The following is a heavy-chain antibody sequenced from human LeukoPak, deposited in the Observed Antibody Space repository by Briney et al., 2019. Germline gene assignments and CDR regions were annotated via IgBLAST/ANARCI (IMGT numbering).Heavy chain of an antibody. V-gene: IGHV3-66*01. D-gene: IGHD6-19*01. CDR2: IYDGGST. CDR1: GFTVSSNY. Sequence: GGSLRLSCAASGFTVSSNYMAWVRQAPGKGLEWVSVIYDGGSTNYEDSVKDRFTISRDNSKNTLHLQMNSLRAEDTALYHCARASRWLAFDDWGQGDLVTVSS. J-gene: IGHJ4*02. CDR3: ARASRWLAFDD.